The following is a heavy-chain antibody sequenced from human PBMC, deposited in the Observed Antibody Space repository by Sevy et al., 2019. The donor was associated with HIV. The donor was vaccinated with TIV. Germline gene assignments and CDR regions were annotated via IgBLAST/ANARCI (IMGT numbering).Heavy chain of an antibody. V-gene: IGHV1-2*02. Sequence: ASVKVSCKASGYTFTGYYMHWVRQAPGQGLEWMGWINPNSGGTNYAQKFQGRVTMTRDTSISTAYMELSRLRSDDTAVYYCARSYGYCTNGVCYITGSYCMDVWGQGTTVTVSS. CDR2: INPNSGGT. CDR1: GYTFTGYY. CDR3: ARSYGYCTNGVCYITGSYCMDV. J-gene: IGHJ6*02. D-gene: IGHD2-8*01.